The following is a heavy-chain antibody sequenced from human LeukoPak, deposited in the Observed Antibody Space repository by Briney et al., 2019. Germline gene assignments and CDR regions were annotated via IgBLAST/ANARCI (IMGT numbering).Heavy chain of an antibody. CDR2: IYYSGST. J-gene: IGHJ4*02. CDR1: GCSISSSSYY. Sequence: SETLSLTCTVSGCSISSSSYYWGWIRQPPGKGLEWIGSIYYSGSTYYNPSLKSRVTISVDTSKNQFSLKLSSVTAADTAVYYCARLLGYCSGGSCYSGFFDYWGQGTLVTVSS. CDR3: ARLLGYCSGGSCYSGFFDY. V-gene: IGHV4-39*07. D-gene: IGHD2-15*01.